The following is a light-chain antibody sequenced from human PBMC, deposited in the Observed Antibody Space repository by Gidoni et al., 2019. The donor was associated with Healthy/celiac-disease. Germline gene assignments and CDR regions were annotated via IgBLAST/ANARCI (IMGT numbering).Light chain of an antibody. CDR1: QSISSY. CDR2: AAS. J-gene: IGKJ2*01. CDR3: QQSYSTPVT. V-gene: IGKV1-39*01. Sequence: DIQMTQSPSSLSASVGDRVTSTCRASQSISSYVNWYKQKPGKVPKLMIYAASSLQSGVPSRFSGSGSGTDFTLTISSLQPEDFATYYCQQSYSTPVTFGQGTKLEIK.